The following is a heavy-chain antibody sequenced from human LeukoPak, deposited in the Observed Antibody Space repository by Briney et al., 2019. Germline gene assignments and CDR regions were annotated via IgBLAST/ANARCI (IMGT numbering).Heavy chain of an antibody. V-gene: IGHV4-61*02. CDR1: GGSISSGTYY. CDR2: IYTSGST. CDR3: AREGPTTPFDY. J-gene: IGHJ4*02. Sequence: SETLSLTCTVSGGSISSGTYYWSWIRQPAGKGLEWIGRIYTSGSTNYNPSLKSRVTVSVDTSKNQVSLKLTSVTAADTAVYYCAREGPTTPFDYWGQGALVTVTS. D-gene: IGHD4-17*01.